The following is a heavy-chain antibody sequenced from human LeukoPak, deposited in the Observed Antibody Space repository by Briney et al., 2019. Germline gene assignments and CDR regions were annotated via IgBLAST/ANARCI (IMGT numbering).Heavy chain of an antibody. CDR2: FDPEDGET. CDR1: GYTLTELS. V-gene: IGHV1-24*01. J-gene: IGHJ4*02. D-gene: IGHD4-17*01. Sequence: ASVKVSCKVSGYTLTELSMHWVRQAPGKGLEWIGGFDPEDGETIYAQKFQGRVTMTEDTSTATAYMELSSLRSEDTAVYYGATQGGDDYGVAGFDYWGQGPLVTVSS. CDR3: ATQGGDDYGVAGFDY.